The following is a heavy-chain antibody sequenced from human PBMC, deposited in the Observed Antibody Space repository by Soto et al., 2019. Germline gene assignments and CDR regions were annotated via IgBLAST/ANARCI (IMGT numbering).Heavy chain of an antibody. J-gene: IGHJ4*02. CDR1: GGSISSSRYY. V-gene: IGHV4-39*01. CDR3: ARHARGSCYS. Sequence: QLQLQESGPGLVKPSETLSLICTVSGGSISSSRYYWGWIRQPPGKGLEWIGNISYSGSTYYNPSLKRRVTISVDTSNNKFSLKLSSVTAADTAMYFCARHARGSCYSWGQGTLVTVSS. CDR2: ISYSGST. D-gene: IGHD2-15*01.